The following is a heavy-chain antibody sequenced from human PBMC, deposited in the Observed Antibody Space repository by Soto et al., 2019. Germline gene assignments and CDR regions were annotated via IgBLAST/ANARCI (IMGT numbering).Heavy chain of an antibody. CDR2: INHSGST. V-gene: IGHV4-34*01. CDR3: ARSYGGNSGTFDF. J-gene: IGHJ4*02. Sequence: QVQLQQWGAGLLRPSEALSLTCAVYGRSFSGYYWSWIRQPPGKGLEWIGEINHSGSTTYNPSLKSRVTISVDTSNNHFSLKLSSVTAADTAGHYCARSYGGNSGTFDFWGQGTLVTVSS. D-gene: IGHD4-17*01. CDR1: GRSFSGYY.